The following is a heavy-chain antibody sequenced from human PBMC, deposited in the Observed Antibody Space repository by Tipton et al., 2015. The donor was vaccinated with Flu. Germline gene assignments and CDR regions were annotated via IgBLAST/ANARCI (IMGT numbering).Heavy chain of an antibody. D-gene: IGHD5/OR15-5a*01. V-gene: IGHV3-23*01. Sequence: SLRLSCAASGFSFSSYALSWVRQAPGKGLEWVSGISGSGGNTKYADSVKGRFTISRDNSKKTLYLQMNSLRAEDTALYYCGKDMDIVSTGDFDYWGQGTLVTVSS. J-gene: IGHJ4*02. CDR1: GFSFSSYA. CDR2: ISGSGGNT. CDR3: GKDMDIVSTGDFDY.